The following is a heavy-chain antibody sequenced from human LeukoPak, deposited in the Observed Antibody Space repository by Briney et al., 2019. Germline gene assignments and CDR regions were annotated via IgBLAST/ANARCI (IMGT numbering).Heavy chain of an antibody. CDR2: ISSSSSYI. CDR1: GFTFSSYS. V-gene: IGHV3-21*01. D-gene: IGHD4-17*01. J-gene: IGHJ4*02. Sequence: GGSLRLSCAAPGFTFSSYSMNWVRQAPGKGLEWVSSISSSSSYIYYADSVRGRFTISRDDAKKSVFLHMNSLRAEDTAVYFCATWDDYGDFVAFEYWGQGTLVTVSS. CDR3: ATWDDYGDFVAFEY.